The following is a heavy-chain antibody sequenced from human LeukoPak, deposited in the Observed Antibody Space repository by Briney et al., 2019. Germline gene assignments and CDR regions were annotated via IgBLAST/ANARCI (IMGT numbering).Heavy chain of an antibody. CDR2: ISGSGGNT. D-gene: IGHD2-8*01. Sequence: GGSLRLSCAASGFTFSSYAMSWVRQAPGKGLEWVSAISGSGGNTYYADSVKGRFTISRDKSKNTLFLQMNSLRAEDTAVYYCAKMGYGVYSDVDFWGQGTLVTVSS. J-gene: IGHJ4*02. CDR3: AKMGYGVYSDVDF. CDR1: GFTFSSYA. V-gene: IGHV3-23*01.